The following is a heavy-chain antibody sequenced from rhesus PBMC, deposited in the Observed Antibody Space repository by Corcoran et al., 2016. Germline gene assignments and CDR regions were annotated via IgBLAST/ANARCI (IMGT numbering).Heavy chain of an antibody. CDR3: AREAFSSGWYFDY. CDR1: GGSISDSYR. J-gene: IGHJ4*01. Sequence: QVQLQESGPGVVKPSETLSLTCAVSGGSISDSYRWSWVRQPPGKGMEWIGYIHGSSTSTNYNPSLKSRVTISKDTSKNQFSLKLSSVTAADTAVYYCAREAFSSGWYFDYWGQGVLVTVSS. CDR2: IHGSSTST. V-gene: IGHV4S10*01. D-gene: IGHD6-31*01.